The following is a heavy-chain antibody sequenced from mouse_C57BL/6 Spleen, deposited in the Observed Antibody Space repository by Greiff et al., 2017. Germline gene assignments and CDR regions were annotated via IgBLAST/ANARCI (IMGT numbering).Heavy chain of an antibody. Sequence: ESGPGLVKPSQSLSLTCSVTGYSITSGYYWNLIRQFPGNKLEWMGYISYDGSNNYNPSLKNRISITRDTSKNQFFLKLNSVTTEDTATYYCARGYGYDIYAMDYWGQGTSVTVSS. V-gene: IGHV3-6*01. CDR3: ARGYGYDIYAMDY. J-gene: IGHJ4*01. CDR1: GYSITSGYY. D-gene: IGHD2-2*01. CDR2: ISYDGSN.